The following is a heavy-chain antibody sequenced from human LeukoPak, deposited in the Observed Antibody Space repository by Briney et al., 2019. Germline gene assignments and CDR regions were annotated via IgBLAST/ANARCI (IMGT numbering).Heavy chain of an antibody. V-gene: IGHV3-74*01. Sequence: GGSLRLSCAASGFTFSSYWMHWVRQAPGKGLVWVSRINSDGSSTSYADSVKGRFTISRDNAKNTLYLQMNSLRAEDTAVYYCAREVSSGWFGNYYYYMDVWGKGTTVTVSS. CDR1: GFTFSSYW. J-gene: IGHJ6*03. CDR3: AREVSSGWFGNYYYYMDV. D-gene: IGHD6-19*01. CDR2: INSDGSST.